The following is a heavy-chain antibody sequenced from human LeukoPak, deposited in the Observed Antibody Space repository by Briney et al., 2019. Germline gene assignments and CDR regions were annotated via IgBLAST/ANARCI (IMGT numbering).Heavy chain of an antibody. Sequence: SETLSLTCTVSSGSISTSNYYWGWVRQPPGKALEWIGNIFYSGSTYYSPSLKSRVTISLDTSRNQFSLKLASVTAADTAIYYCAKGAGGFSYYNWFDPWGQGTLVTVSS. CDR1: SGSISTSNYY. J-gene: IGHJ5*02. CDR3: AKGAGGFSYYNWFDP. D-gene: IGHD5-18*01. V-gene: IGHV4-39*07. CDR2: IFYSGST.